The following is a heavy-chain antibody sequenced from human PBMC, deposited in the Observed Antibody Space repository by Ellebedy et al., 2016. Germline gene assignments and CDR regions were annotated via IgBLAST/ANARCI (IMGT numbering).Heavy chain of an antibody. J-gene: IGHJ4*02. D-gene: IGHD2-2*01. CDR2: IIPIFGTA. CDR1: GGTFSSYA. V-gene: IGHV1-69*13. CDR3: AREECSSTSCGFDY. Sequence: SVKVSCXASGGTFSSYAISWVRQAPGQGLEWMGGIIPIFGTANYAQKFQGRVTITADESTSTAYMELSSLRSEDTAVYYCAREECSSTSCGFDYWGQGTLVTVSS.